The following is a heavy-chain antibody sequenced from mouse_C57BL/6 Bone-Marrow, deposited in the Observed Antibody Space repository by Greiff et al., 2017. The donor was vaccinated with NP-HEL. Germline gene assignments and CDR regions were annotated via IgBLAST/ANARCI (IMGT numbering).Heavy chain of an antibody. V-gene: IGHV1-85*01. CDR3: TSITTKAMDY. J-gene: IGHJ4*01. CDR1: GYTFTSYD. Sequence: VQLQESGPELVKPGASVKLSCKASGYTFTSYDLNWVKQRPGQGLEWIGWIYPRDGSTKYNEKFKGKATLTVDTSSSTAYMELHSLTSEDSAFYFWTSITTKAMDYWGQGTSVTVSS. D-gene: IGHD1-1*01. CDR2: IYPRDGST.